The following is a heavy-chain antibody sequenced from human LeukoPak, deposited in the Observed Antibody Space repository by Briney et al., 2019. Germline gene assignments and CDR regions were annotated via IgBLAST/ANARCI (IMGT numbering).Heavy chain of an antibody. D-gene: IGHD3-22*01. J-gene: IGHJ2*01. V-gene: IGHV3-21*01. CDR2: ISSSSSYI. CDR1: GFTFSSYA. Sequence: GGSLRLSCAASGFTFSSYAMSWVRQAPGKGLEWVSSISSSSSYIYYADSVKGRFTISRDNAKNSLYLQMNSLRAEDTAVYYCARVYDSSGYFPGWYFDLWGRGTLVTVSS. CDR3: ARVYDSSGYFPGWYFDL.